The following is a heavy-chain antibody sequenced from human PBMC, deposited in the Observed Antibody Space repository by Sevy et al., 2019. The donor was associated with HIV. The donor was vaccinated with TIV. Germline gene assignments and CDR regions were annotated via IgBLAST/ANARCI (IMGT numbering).Heavy chain of an antibody. V-gene: IGHV3-23*01. CDR2: ISGSGGSK. CDR1: GFTFSSYA. J-gene: IGHJ4*02. CDR3: AKNSIAVAGTNLGY. Sequence: GGSLRLSCAASGFTFSSYAMSWVRQAPGKGLEWVSAISGSGGSKYYADSVKGRFTISRDNSKNTLYLQMNSLRAEDTAVYYCAKNSIAVAGTNLGYWGQGTLVTVSS. D-gene: IGHD6-19*01.